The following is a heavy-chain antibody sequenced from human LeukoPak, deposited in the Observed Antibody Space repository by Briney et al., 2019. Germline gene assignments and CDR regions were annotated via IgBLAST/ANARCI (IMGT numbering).Heavy chain of an antibody. V-gene: IGHV4-39*01. Sequence: SETLSLTCTVSGGPISSSSYYWGWIRQPPGKGLEWIGSIYYSGSTYYNPSLKSRVTISVDTSKNQFSLKLSSVTAADTAVYYCASPASGSRRDNYYYYYMGVWGKGTTVAVSS. D-gene: IGHD1-26*01. J-gene: IGHJ6*03. CDR1: GGPISSSSYY. CDR2: IYYSGST. CDR3: ASPASGSRRDNYYYYYMGV.